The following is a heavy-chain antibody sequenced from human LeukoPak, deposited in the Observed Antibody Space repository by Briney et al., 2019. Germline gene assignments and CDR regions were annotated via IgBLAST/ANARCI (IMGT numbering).Heavy chain of an antibody. CDR3: GRRPVNGVTAYWYFDL. Sequence: GGSLRLSCTASGFTLSSYDMHWVRQATGKGLEWVSVIGSDGETYYSGSVKGRFSISRDNSKLTLYLQLNSLRADDTAVYYCGRRPVNGVTAYWYFDLWGRGTLVTVSS. V-gene: IGHV3-13*04. J-gene: IGHJ2*01. D-gene: IGHD2-21*02. CDR1: GFTLSSYD. CDR2: IGSDGET.